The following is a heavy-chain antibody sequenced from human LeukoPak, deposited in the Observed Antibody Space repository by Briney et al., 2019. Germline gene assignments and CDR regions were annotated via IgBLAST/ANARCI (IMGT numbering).Heavy chain of an antibody. J-gene: IGHJ6*03. CDR2: ISSSSSTI. Sequence: PGGSLRLSCAASGFTFSSYSMNWVRQAPGKGLEWVSYISSSSSTIYYADSVKGRFTISRDNAKNSLYLQMNSLRAEDTAVYYCARDRQLVHNLYYYYYMDVWGKGTTVTVSS. CDR3: ARDRQLVHNLYYYYYMDV. V-gene: IGHV3-48*01. CDR1: GFTFSSYS. D-gene: IGHD6-6*01.